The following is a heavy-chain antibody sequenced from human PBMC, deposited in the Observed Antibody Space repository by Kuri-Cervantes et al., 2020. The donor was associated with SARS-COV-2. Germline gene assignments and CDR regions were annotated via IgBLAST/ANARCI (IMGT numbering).Heavy chain of an antibody. CDR3: AKVGSYGSGSSTFDY. D-gene: IGHD3-10*01. J-gene: IGHJ4*01. V-gene: IGHV3-30*02. Sequence: GESLKISCAASGFTFGDYAMSWVRQAPGKGLEWVAFIRYDGNIKYYSDSVKGRFTISRDNSKNTLYLQMNSLRAEDTAVYYCAKVGSYGSGSSTFDYWGHGTLVTVSS. CDR2: IRYDGNIK. CDR1: GFTFGDYA.